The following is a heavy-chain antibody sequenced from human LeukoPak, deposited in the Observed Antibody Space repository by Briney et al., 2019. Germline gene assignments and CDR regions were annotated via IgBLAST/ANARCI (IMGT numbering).Heavy chain of an antibody. J-gene: IGHJ4*02. V-gene: IGHV4-34*01. CDR2: INHSGST. CDR1: GFTFSSYA. Sequence: GSLRLSCAASGFTFSSYAMSWIRQPPGKGLEWIGEINHSGSTNYNPSLKSRVTISVDTSKNQFSLKLSSVTAADTAVYYCARVSYDFWSGYGIYYFDYWGQGTLVTVSS. CDR3: ARVSYDFWSGYGIYYFDY. D-gene: IGHD3-3*01.